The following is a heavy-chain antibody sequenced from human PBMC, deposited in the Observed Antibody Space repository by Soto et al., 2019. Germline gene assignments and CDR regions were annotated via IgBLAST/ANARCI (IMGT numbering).Heavy chain of an antibody. CDR3: ERNGYSSSVSWFDP. CDR2: IYPGDSDT. CDR1: GYSFTSYW. J-gene: IGHJ5*02. V-gene: IGHV5-51*01. Sequence: PGESLKISCKGSGYSFTSYWIGWLRQIPWKGLEWMGIIYPGDSDTRYSPSFQGQVTISADKSISTAYPRWSSLKASDTAMYYCERNGYSSSVSWFDPWGQGTLVTVSS. D-gene: IGHD6-6*01.